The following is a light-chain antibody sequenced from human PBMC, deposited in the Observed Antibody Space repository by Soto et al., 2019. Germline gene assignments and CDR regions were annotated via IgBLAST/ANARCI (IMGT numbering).Light chain of an antibody. CDR1: PSVSSN. CDR2: GAS. CDR3: QQYKNWPPWT. J-gene: IGKJ1*01. Sequence: ELVLTQSPATLSLSPGARATLSCRASPSVSSNLAWYQQQPGQAPRLIIYGASTRATGIPARFSGSGSGTEFTPTISSLQSQDFAVYFCQQYKNWPPWTFGQGTKVDIK. V-gene: IGKV3-15*01.